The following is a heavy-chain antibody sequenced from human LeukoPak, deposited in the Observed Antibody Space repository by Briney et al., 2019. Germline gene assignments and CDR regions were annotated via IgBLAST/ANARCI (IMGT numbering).Heavy chain of an antibody. Sequence: GGSLTRSCVAAGFTFSNYAMSWVRQAPGHGLEWVSVISASGDRTYHADSVKGRFTISRDRSKNTLSLQMSRLRVEATAVYCCAKNGGDGKPYYYAMDVWGQGTTVTVSS. CDR3: AKNGGDGKPYYYAMDV. CDR2: ISASGDRT. CDR1: GFTFSNYA. J-gene: IGHJ6*02. V-gene: IGHV3-23*01. D-gene: IGHD2-21*01.